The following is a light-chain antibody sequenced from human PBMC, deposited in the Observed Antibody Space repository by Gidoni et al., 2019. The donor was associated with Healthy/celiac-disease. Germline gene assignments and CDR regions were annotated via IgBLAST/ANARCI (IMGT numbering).Light chain of an antibody. J-gene: IGKJ2*01. CDR3: QQSYSTPDT. V-gene: IGKV1-39*01. CDR2: AAS. Sequence: DIQMTQSPSSLSASVGDRVTITCRASQSISSYLNWYQQKPGKAPKLLIYAASSLQSGVPSRFSGSGSGTDFTLTISSRQPEDFATYYCQQSYSTPDTCGQGTKLEIK. CDR1: QSISSY.